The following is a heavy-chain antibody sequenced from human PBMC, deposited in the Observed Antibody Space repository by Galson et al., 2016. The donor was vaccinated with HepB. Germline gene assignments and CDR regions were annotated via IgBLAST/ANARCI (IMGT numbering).Heavy chain of an antibody. CDR3: AKDRLGLQLWFIFHY. CDR2: IAYDGSNK. D-gene: IGHD5-18*01. V-gene: IGHV3-30*18. CDR1: GFTFNNYG. Sequence: SCAASGFTFNNYGMHWVRQAPGKGLEWVAVIAYDGSNKYYADSVKGRFTISRDNSKNTLYLQMNSLRAEDTAVYYCAKDRLGLQLWFIFHYWGQGTLVTVSS. J-gene: IGHJ4*02.